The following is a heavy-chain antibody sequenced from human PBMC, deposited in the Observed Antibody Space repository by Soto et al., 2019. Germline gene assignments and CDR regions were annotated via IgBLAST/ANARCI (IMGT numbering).Heavy chain of an antibody. CDR1: GVTFSNAA. CDR2: IIPIFGGA. Sequence: VQVVQSEAEAKKPGSSVKLSCEVSGVTFSNAAFSWVRQAPGQGLEWMGGIIPIFGGAKYAQKFQGRVEITADELTDNQYMEVTSRTIDDTAVYFCARDGQNRHQAIITEYFGMDVWGQGTTVTVS. D-gene: IGHD2-2*02. V-gene: IGHV1-69*01. J-gene: IGHJ6*02. CDR3: ARDGQNRHQAIITEYFGMDV.